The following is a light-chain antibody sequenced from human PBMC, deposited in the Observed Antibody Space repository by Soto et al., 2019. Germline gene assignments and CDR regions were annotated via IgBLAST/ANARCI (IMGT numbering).Light chain of an antibody. V-gene: IGLV1-40*01. CDR2: GNS. Sequence: QSVLTQPPSVSGAPGQRVTISCTGSSSNIGAGYDVHWYQQLPGTAPKLLIYGNSNRPSGVSNRFSGSKSGNTASLTISGLQAEDEADYYCSSYTSASTPLVFGGGTKLTVL. CDR3: SSYTSASTPLV. J-gene: IGLJ2*01. CDR1: SSNIGAGYD.